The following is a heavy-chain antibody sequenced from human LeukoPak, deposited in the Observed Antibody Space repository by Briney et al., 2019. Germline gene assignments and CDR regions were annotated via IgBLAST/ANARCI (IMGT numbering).Heavy chain of an antibody. Sequence: GGSLRLSCAASGFTFSSYAMSWVRQAPGKGLKWVSAISGSGGSTYYADSVKGRFTISRDNSKNTLYLQMNSLRAEDTAVYYCARDQAAPQGYYFDYWGQGTLVTVSS. D-gene: IGHD6-25*01. CDR1: GFTFSSYA. J-gene: IGHJ4*02. V-gene: IGHV3-23*01. CDR2: ISGSGGST. CDR3: ARDQAAPQGYYFDY.